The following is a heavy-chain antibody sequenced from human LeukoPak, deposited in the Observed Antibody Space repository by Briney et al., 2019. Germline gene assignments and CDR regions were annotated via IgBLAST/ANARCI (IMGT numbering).Heavy chain of an antibody. CDR2: ISSSSSTI. Sequence: GGSLRLSCAASGFTFSSYSMNWVRQAPGKGLEWVSYISSSSSTIYYADPVKGRFTISRDNAKNSLYLQMNSLRAEDTAVYYCARDDRVWGSTIYYYYYYGMDVWGQGTTVTVSS. V-gene: IGHV3-48*01. CDR1: GFTFSSYS. CDR3: ARDDRVWGSTIYYYYYYGMDV. D-gene: IGHD3-16*01. J-gene: IGHJ6*02.